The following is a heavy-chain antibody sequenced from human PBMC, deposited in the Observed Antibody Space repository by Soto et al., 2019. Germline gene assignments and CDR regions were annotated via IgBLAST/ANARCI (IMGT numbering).Heavy chain of an antibody. J-gene: IGHJ5*02. CDR3: ARAWMEYSSSWYGWFDP. V-gene: IGHV4-59*01. D-gene: IGHD6-13*01. CDR1: GGSISSYY. CDR2: IYYSGST. Sequence: SETLSLTCTVSGGSISSYYWSWIRQPPGKGLEWIGYIYYSGSTNYNPSLKSRVTISVDTSKNQFSLKLSSVTAADTAAYYCARAWMEYSSSWYGWFDPWGQGTLVTVSS.